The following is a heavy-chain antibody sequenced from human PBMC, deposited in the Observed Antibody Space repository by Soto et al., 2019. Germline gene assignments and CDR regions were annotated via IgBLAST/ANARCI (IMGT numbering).Heavy chain of an antibody. CDR2: IYYSGST. CDR3: ARHRGSQVVAAMVNYYYYYMDV. D-gene: IGHD2-15*01. CDR1: GGSISSSSYY. J-gene: IGHJ6*03. V-gene: IGHV4-39*01. Sequence: PSETLSLTCTVSGGSISSSSYYWGWIRQPPGKGLERIGSIYYSGSTYYNPSLKSRVTISVDTSKNQFSLKLSSVTAADTAVYYCARHRGSQVVAAMVNYYYYYMDVWGKGTTVTVSS.